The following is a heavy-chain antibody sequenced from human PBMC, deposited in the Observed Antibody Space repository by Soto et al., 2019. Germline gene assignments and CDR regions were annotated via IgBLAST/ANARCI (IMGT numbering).Heavy chain of an antibody. V-gene: IGHV1-24*01. J-gene: IGHJ4*02. CDR3: ATDRYYYDSSGYYLGY. CDR1: GYTLTELS. CDR2: FDPEDGEA. Sequence: ASVKVSCKVSGYTLTELSMHWVRQAPGKGLEWMGGFDPEDGEAIYAQKFQGRVTMTEDTSTDTAYMELSSLRSEDTAVYYCATDRYYYDSSGYYLGYWGQGTLVTVSS. D-gene: IGHD3-22*01.